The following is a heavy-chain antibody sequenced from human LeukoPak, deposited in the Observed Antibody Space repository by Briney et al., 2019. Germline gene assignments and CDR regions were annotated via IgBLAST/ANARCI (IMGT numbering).Heavy chain of an antibody. J-gene: IGHJ4*02. CDR2: TYPGDSDT. CDR3: ARLMITFGGVIVNPIDY. V-gene: IGHV5-51*01. D-gene: IGHD3-16*02. CDR1: GYTFTNYW. Sequence: GESLKISCKGSGYTFTNYWIGWVREIPGKGLEWVGITYPGDSDTRYSPSFQGQVTISADKSISTAYLQWSSLKASDTAMYYCARLMITFGGVIVNPIDYWGQGTLVTVSS.